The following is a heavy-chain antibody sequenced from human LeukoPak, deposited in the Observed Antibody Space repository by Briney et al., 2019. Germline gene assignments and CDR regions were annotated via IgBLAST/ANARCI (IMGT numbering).Heavy chain of an antibody. CDR2: IIPILGIA. J-gene: IGHJ3*02. V-gene: IGHV1-69*04. Sequence: SVKVSCKASGGTFSSYAISWVRQAPGQGLEWMGRIIPILGIANYAQKFQGRVTITADKSTSTAYMELSSLRSEDTAVYYCAILATGYSSGEGAFDIWGQGTMVTVSS. CDR1: GGTFSSYA. D-gene: IGHD6-19*01. CDR3: AILATGYSSGEGAFDI.